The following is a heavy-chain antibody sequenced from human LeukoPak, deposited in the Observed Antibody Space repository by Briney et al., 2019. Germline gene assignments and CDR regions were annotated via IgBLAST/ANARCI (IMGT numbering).Heavy chain of an antibody. D-gene: IGHD3-3*01. V-gene: IGHV1-24*01. CDR1: GNTLRELP. CDR2: FDPENAEI. J-gene: IGHJ4*02. CDR3: ATRGSDLWSGFDY. Sequence: ASVKVSCKLSGNTLRELPIQWVRQAGGKGLEWMAGFDPENAEIVYAQKFQGRVTMTEDTSTNTAYMELTSLTSDDTALYYCATRGSDLWSGFDYWGQGTQVTVSS.